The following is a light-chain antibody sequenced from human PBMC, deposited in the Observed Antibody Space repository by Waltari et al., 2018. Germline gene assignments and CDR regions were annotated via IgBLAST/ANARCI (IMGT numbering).Light chain of an antibody. Sequence: EIVLTQSPGTLSLSPGERATLSCRASQSVTNISLTWYQQKLGQAPRLLIYGTSSRATGIPDRFSGRGSGTDFTLTISRLEPEDFAVYYCQQYDGEVVTFGGGTKVEI. CDR1: QSVTNIS. J-gene: IGKJ4*01. V-gene: IGKV3-20*01. CDR3: QQYDGEVVT. CDR2: GTS.